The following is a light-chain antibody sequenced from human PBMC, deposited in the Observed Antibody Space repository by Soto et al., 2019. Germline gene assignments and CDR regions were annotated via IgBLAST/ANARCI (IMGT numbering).Light chain of an antibody. CDR1: SSDVGGFTY. J-gene: IGLJ3*02. Sequence: QSALTQPASVSGSPGQSITISCTGTSSDVGGFTYVSWYQQHPGKATNLIIYDVSNRPSGVSDRLSGSKSGSTACLTLSGLQSEDEAEYNCVSCTSTTTHRVFGGGTKLTVL. CDR2: DVS. CDR3: VSCTSTTTHRV. V-gene: IGLV2-14*01.